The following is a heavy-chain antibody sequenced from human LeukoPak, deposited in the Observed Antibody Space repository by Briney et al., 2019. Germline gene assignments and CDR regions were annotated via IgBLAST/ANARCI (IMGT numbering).Heavy chain of an antibody. CDR2: INTDASST. CDR3: VRDKMYTSSGDY. J-gene: IGHJ4*02. D-gene: IGHD5-24*01. V-gene: IGHV3-74*01. CDR1: GFTFSSYW. Sequence: GGSLRLSCAASGFTFSSYWMHWVRQAPEKGLVWVSRINTDASSTTYADSVKGRFTISRDNAKNTLYLQMNSLRAEDTAVYYCVRDKMYTSSGDYWGQGTLVTVSS.